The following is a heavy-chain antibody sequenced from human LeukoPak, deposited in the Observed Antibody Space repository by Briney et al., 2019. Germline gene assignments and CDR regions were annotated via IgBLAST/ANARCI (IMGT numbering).Heavy chain of an antibody. V-gene: IGHV3-30*18. CDR1: GFTFSSYG. CDR2: ISYDGSNK. CDR3: AKTLGEPGDY. Sequence: GGSLRLSCAASGFTFSSYGMHWVRQAPGKGLEWVAVISYDGSNKYYADSVKGRFTISRDNSKNTLYLRMNSLRAEDTAVYYCAKTLGEPGDYWGQGTLVTVSS. J-gene: IGHJ4*02. D-gene: IGHD3-16*01.